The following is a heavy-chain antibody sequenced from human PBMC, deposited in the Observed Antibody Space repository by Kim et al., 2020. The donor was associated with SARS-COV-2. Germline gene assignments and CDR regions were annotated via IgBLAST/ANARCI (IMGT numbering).Heavy chain of an antibody. V-gene: IGHV3-21*01. CDR3: ARESYVLDDYYGMDV. CDR2: ISSSSSYI. D-gene: IGHD3-16*01. Sequence: GGSLRLSCAASGFTFSSYSMNWVRQAPGKGLEWVSSISSSSSYIYYADSVKGRFTISRDNAKNSLYLQMNSLRAEDTAVYYCARESYVLDDYYGMDVWGQGTTVTVSS. J-gene: IGHJ6*02. CDR1: GFTFSSYS.